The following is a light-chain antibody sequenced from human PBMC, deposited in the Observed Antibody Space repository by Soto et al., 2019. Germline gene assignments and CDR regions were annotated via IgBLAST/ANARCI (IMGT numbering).Light chain of an antibody. CDR2: GNT. V-gene: IGLV1-40*01. CDR1: SSNIGAGYD. J-gene: IGLJ1*01. Sequence: QSVLTQPPSVPGAPGQRVTISCNGSSSNIGAGYDVHWYQQLPGTAPKILIYGNTNRPSGVPDRFSGSKSGTSASLAITGLQAEDEADYYCQSYDSSLSVNYVFGTGTKVTVL. CDR3: QSYDSSLSVNYV.